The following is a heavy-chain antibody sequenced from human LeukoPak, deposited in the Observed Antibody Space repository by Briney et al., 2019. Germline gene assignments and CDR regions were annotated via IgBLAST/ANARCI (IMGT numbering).Heavy chain of an antibody. CDR1: GGSISSSSYY. J-gene: IGHJ4*02. CDR3: ARHGGGGGSLFDY. CDR2: IYYGGST. Sequence: SETLSLTCTVSGGSISSSSYYWGWIRQPPGKGLEWIGSIYYGGSTYYNPSIKSRVTISVDTSKNQFFLKLSSVTAADMAVYYCARHGGGGGSLFDYWGQGTLVTVSS. D-gene: IGHD3-16*01. V-gene: IGHV4-39*01.